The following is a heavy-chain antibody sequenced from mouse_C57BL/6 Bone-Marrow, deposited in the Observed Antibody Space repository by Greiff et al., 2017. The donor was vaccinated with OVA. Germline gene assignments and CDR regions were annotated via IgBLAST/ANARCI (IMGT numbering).Heavy chain of an antibody. D-gene: IGHD1-1*01. CDR1: GYAFSSYW. Sequence: QVTLKVSGAELVKPGASVKISCKASGYAFSSYWMNWVKQRPGKGLEWIGQIYPGDGDTNYNGKFKGKATLTADKSSSTAYMQLSSLTSEDSAVYFCANYYYGSSYYWYFDVWGTGTTVTVSS. J-gene: IGHJ1*03. V-gene: IGHV1-80*01. CDR3: ANYYYGSSYYWYFDV. CDR2: IYPGDGDT.